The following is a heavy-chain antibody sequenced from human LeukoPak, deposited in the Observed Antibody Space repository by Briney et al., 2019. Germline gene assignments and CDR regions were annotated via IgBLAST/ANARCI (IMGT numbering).Heavy chain of an antibody. D-gene: IGHD5-18*01. J-gene: IGHJ4*02. CDR3: SASKQLWLRGLFDY. CDR1: GDPISTYY. CDR2: VYYSGST. V-gene: IGHV4-59*01. Sequence: PSETLSLTCSVPGDPISTYYWSWTRQPPGKGLEWIGYVYYSGSTDYNPSLKSRVTISVDTSKNQFSLNLNSVTAADTAVYYCSASKQLWLRGLFDYWGQGTLVTVS.